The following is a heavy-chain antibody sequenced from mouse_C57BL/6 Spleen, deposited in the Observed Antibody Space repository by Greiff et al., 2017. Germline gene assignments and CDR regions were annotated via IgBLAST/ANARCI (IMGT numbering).Heavy chain of an antibody. CDR3: ASSYYYGSSYRDY. D-gene: IGHD1-1*01. Sequence: QVQLKESGPELVKPGASVKISCKASGYAFSSSWMNWVKQRPGKGLEWIGRIYPGDGDTNYNGKFKGKATLTADKSSSTAYMQLSSLTSEDSAVYFCASSYYYGSSYRDYWGQGTTLTVSS. CDR1: GYAFSSSW. CDR2: IYPGDGDT. J-gene: IGHJ2*01. V-gene: IGHV1-82*01.